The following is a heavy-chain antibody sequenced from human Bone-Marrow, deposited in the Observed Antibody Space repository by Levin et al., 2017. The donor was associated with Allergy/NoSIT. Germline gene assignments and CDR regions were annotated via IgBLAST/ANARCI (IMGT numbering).Heavy chain of an antibody. CDR2: VSGDAANT. J-gene: IGHJ3*02. CDR3: AKHLESQLLFSSVGHDAFDI. CDR1: EFTFSNYA. V-gene: IGHV3-23*01. D-gene: IGHD2-21*01. Sequence: PSETLSLTCAASEFTFSNYAMSWVRQPPGKGLEWVSAVSGDAANTYYIDSVKGRFTISRDNSKNTLYLQLNSLRAEDTAIYYCAKHLESQLLFSSVGHDAFDIWGHGTMVTISS.